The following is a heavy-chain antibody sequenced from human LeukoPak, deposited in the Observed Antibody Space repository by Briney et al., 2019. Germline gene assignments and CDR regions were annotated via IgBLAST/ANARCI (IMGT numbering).Heavy chain of an antibody. J-gene: IGHJ4*02. CDR3: ARADSSYLDY. Sequence: EWVSSIISSSNYIYYADSVKGRFTISRDNAKNSLYLQMDSLRAEDTAVYYCARADSSYLDYWGQGTLVTVSS. V-gene: IGHV3-21*01. CDR2: IISSSNYI. D-gene: IGHD4-11*01.